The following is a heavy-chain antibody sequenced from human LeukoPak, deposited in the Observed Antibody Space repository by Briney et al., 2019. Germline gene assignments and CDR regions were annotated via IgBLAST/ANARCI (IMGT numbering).Heavy chain of an antibody. CDR3: ARDRLSCSSTSCYTSFYDY. V-gene: IGHV3-23*01. CDR2: ISGSGGST. CDR1: GFTFSSYA. D-gene: IGHD2-2*02. Sequence: GGSLRLSCAASGFTFSSYAMSWVRQAPGKGLEWVSGISGSGGSTYYAASVKGRFTLSRDNSKNTLYLQMNSLRAEDTAVYYCARDRLSCSSTSCYTSFYDYWGQGTLVTVSS. J-gene: IGHJ4*02.